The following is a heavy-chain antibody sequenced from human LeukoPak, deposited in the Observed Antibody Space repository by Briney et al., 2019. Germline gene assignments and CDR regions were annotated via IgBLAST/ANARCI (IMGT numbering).Heavy chain of an antibody. V-gene: IGHV3-7*01. Sequence: PGGSLRLSCAASGFTFSTYWMTWVRQAPGKGLEWVANMKGDGSEIHYVGSVKGRFTISRDNAKNSLYLQMNYLRAEDTAVYYCARPAYTAAYDLWGQGTMVTVSS. CDR2: MKGDGSEI. CDR3: ARPAYTAAYDL. CDR1: GFTFSTYW. J-gene: IGHJ3*01. D-gene: IGHD3-16*01.